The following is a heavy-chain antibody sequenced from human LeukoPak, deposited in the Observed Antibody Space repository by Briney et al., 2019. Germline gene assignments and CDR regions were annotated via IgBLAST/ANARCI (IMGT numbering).Heavy chain of an antibody. CDR3: AKSQYQLRWGDFFDY. CDR2: IRYDGSNT. Sequence: GGSLRLSCAASGFTFNNYGMHWIRQAPGKGLEWATFIRYDGSNTFYTDSAKGRFTISRDNSKNTLYLQMNSLRAEDTAVYYCAKSQYQLRWGDFFDYWGQGTLVTVSS. V-gene: IGHV3-30*02. CDR1: GFTFNNYG. D-gene: IGHD4-23*01. J-gene: IGHJ4*02.